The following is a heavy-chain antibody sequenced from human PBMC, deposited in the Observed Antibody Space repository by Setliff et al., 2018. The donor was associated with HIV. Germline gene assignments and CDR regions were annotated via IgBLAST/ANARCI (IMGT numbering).Heavy chain of an antibody. J-gene: IGHJ5*02. V-gene: IGHV1-8*02. CDR3: VREERAADSGSYYSSRWFDR. CDR2: MNPNSGNT. D-gene: IGHD1-26*01. CDR1: GYTFNSYD. Sequence: GASVKVSCKASGYTFNSYDINWVRQATGQGLEWMGWMNPNSGNTGYAQKFQGRVTISRDNSKNTLDLQMSSLEAEDTAVYYCVREERAADSGSYYSSRWFDRWGQGTLVTV.